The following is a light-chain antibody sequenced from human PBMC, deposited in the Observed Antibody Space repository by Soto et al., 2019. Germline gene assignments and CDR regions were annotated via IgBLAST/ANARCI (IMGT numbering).Light chain of an antibody. Sequence: EIVMTQSPDTLSVSPGERATLSCWASQSVTTNLAWYQQKLGQAPRLLIYDTSTRAAGVPARFSGSGSETEFTLTISGLQSEDFAIHYCLQYHNWPPWTFGQGTRVDVK. J-gene: IGKJ1*01. V-gene: IGKV3-15*01. CDR2: DTS. CDR1: QSVTTN. CDR3: LQYHNWPPWT.